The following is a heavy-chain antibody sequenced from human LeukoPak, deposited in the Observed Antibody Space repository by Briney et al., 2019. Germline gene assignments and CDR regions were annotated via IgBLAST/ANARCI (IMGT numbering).Heavy chain of an antibody. CDR1: GFTFSSYW. Sequence: PGGSLRLSCAASGFTFSSYWMTWVRQAPGKGLEWVSSISSSSSYIYYADSVKGRFTISRDNAKNSLYLQMNSLRAEDTAVYYCASLTTAFPLFDYWGQGTLVTVSS. CDR2: ISSSSSYI. CDR3: ASLTTAFPLFDY. V-gene: IGHV3-21*01. D-gene: IGHD4-17*01. J-gene: IGHJ4*02.